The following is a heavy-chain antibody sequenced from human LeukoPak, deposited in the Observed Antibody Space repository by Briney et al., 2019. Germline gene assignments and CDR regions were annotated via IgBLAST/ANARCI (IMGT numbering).Heavy chain of an antibody. V-gene: IGHV4-39*07. Sequence: SETLSLTCTVSGGSIRSSSYYWGWIRQPPGKGLEWIGSISFSGGTYYNPSLKSRVTISLDTSKNYFSLKLTSVTAADTAGFYCARAGFGGVRGPVAFDYWGQGILVTVSS. CDR1: GGSIRSSSYY. D-gene: IGHD3-10*01. CDR2: ISFSGGT. J-gene: IGHJ4*02. CDR3: ARAGFGGVRGPVAFDY.